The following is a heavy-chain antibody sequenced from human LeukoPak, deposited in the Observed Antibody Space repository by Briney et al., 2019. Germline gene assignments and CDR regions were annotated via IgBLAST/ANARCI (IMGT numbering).Heavy chain of an antibody. CDR3: ARITTVTTFWGLFDP. CDR2: IYHSGST. Sequence: PSETLSLTCTVSGYSISSGYYWGWIRQPPGKGLEWIGSIYHSGSTYYNPSLKSRVTISVDTSKNQFSLKLSSVTAAGTAVYYCARITTVTTFWGLFDPWGQGTLVTVSS. V-gene: IGHV4-38-2*02. CDR1: GYSISSGYY. D-gene: IGHD4-11*01. J-gene: IGHJ5*02.